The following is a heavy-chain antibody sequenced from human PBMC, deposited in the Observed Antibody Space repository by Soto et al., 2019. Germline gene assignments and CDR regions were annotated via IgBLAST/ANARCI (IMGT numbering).Heavy chain of an antibody. V-gene: IGHV3-33*01. D-gene: IGHD4-17*01. CDR3: AREGDPMSYGDHIGRYY. CDR1: GFTFSSYG. CDR2: IWYDGSNK. J-gene: IGHJ4*02. Sequence: QVQLVESGGGVVQPGRSLRLSCAASGFTFSSYGMHWVRQAPGKGLEWVAVIWYDGSNKYYADSVKGRFTISRENSKNTLYLQMTSLRAEDTAGYYCAREGDPMSYGDHIGRYYWGQGTLVTVSS.